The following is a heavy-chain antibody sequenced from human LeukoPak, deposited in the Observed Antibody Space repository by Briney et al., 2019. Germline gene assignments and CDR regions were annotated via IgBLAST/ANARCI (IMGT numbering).Heavy chain of an antibody. V-gene: IGHV4-34*01. D-gene: IGHD6-13*01. CDR1: GGSFSGYY. CDR2: INDSEST. CDR3: ARETAAAGSFIAINDY. J-gene: IGHJ4*02. Sequence: SETLSLTCAVYGGSFSGYYWSWIRQPPGKGLEWIGEINDSESTNYNPSLKSRVTLSVDRSKNQFSLKLTSVTAADTAMYYCARETAAAGSFIAINDYWGQGTLVIVSS.